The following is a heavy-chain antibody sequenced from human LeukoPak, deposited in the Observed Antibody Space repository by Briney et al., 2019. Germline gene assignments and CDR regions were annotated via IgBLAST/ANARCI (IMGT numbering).Heavy chain of an antibody. CDR1: GFTFSNYG. D-gene: IGHD2-15*01. Sequence: PGRSLRLSCAASGFTFSNYGMHWVRQAPGKGLEWVAVIWYDGSNKYYADSVKGRFTISRDDSKNTLYLQMNSLRAEDTAVYYCARVPSASRWYFDYWGQGTLVTVSS. CDR2: IWYDGSNK. J-gene: IGHJ4*02. CDR3: ARVPSASRWYFDY. V-gene: IGHV3-33*01.